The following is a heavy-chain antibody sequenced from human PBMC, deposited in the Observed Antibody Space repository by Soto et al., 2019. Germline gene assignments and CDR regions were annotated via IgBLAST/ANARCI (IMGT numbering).Heavy chain of an antibody. J-gene: IGHJ2*01. CDR3: ARSHGRGYSGYDYWYFDL. Sequence: ASVKVSCKASGGTFSSYAISWVRQAPGQGLEWMGGIIPIFGTANYARKFQGRVTITADESTSTAYMELSSLRSEDTAVYYCARSHGRGYSGYDYWYFDLWGRGTLVTVSS. D-gene: IGHD5-12*01. CDR2: IIPIFGTA. V-gene: IGHV1-69*13. CDR1: GGTFSSYA.